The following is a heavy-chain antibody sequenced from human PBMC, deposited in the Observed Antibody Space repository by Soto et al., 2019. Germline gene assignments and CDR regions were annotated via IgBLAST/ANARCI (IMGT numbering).Heavy chain of an antibody. D-gene: IGHD3-16*01. CDR2: VYVHGTT. V-gene: IGHV4-4*07. Sequence: QVQLQESGPGLVRASETLSLSCTVSGVSLSSFYWNWIRQPAGGGLEWIGRVYVHGTTTSNPSLKRRITLALDPSKNQSSLNLRSVTAADTALYVGAADTGGGARAFDSWGQGMLATVSS. J-gene: IGHJ4*02. CDR3: AADTGGGARAFDS. CDR1: GVSLSSFY.